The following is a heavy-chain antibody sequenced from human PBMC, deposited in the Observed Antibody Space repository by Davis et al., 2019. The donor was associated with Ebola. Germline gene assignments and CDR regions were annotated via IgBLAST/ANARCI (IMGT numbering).Heavy chain of an antibody. CDR1: GYTFTSYA. CDR2: INAGNGNT. J-gene: IGHJ5*02. D-gene: IGHD6-19*01. Sequence: ASVKVSCKASGYTFTSYAMHWVRQAPGQRLEWMGWINAGNGNTKYSQKFQGRVTITRDTSASTAYMELSSLRSEDTAVYYCAREAVAALGWFDPWGQGTLVTVSS. V-gene: IGHV1-3*01. CDR3: AREAVAALGWFDP.